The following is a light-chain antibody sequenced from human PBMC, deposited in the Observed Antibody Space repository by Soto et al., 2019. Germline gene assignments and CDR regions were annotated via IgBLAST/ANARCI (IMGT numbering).Light chain of an antibody. CDR2: DTS. V-gene: IGLV7-46*01. J-gene: IGLJ7*01. CDR3: LLSDSGARAV. CDR1: TGAVTSGHY. Sequence: HAVVTQEPSLTVSPGGTVTLTCGSSTGAVTSGHYPYWFQQKPGQAPRTLIYDTSNKHSWTPARFSGSLLGGKAALTLSGAQPEDEAEYYCLLSDSGARAVFGGGTQLTVL.